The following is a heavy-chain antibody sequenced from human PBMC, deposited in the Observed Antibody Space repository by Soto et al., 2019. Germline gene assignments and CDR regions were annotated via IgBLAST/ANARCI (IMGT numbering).Heavy chain of an antibody. V-gene: IGHV4-30-4*01. Sequence: SETLSLTCSVSGDSISNLDYFWAWIRQPPGQALEYIGYIYKSATTYYNPSFESRVAISVDTSKSQFSLNVTSVTAADTAVYFCARGRYCLTGRCFPNWSDSWGQGALVTVSS. CDR1: GDSISNLDYF. J-gene: IGHJ5*01. CDR3: ARGRYCLTGRCFPNWSDS. CDR2: IYKSATT. D-gene: IGHD7-27*01.